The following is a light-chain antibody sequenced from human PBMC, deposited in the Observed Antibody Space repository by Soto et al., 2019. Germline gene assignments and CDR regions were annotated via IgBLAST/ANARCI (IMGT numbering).Light chain of an antibody. CDR2: GAS. J-gene: IGKJ1*01. V-gene: IGKV3D-7*01. CDR1: QSVSSSY. Sequence: EIVLTQSPGTLSLSPGERATLSCRASQSVSSSYLAWYQQKPGQAPRLIIYGASTRANGIPARFSGSGSGTEFTLTISSLQPEDSADYYCHQYYNRPPWTFGQGTKVDIK. CDR3: HQYYNRPPWT.